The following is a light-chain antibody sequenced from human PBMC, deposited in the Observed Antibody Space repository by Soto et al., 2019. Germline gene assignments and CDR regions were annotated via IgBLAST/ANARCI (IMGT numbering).Light chain of an antibody. J-gene: IGKJ1*01. V-gene: IGKV3-15*01. CDR1: RSVDIN. Sequence: EIVLTQSPATLSVSPWEIFTLSCRASRSVDINLAWYQQKPGQAPRLLIYGASTRATDMPARFSGRGSGKELTLTINSLQSEDFAVYYCQQYRNWHRTFGKGTKVDIX. CDR3: QQYRNWHRT. CDR2: GAS.